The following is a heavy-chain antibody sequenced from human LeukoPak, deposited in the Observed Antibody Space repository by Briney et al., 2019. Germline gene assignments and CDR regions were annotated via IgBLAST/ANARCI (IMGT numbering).Heavy chain of an antibody. CDR1: AFTFSSYW. J-gene: IGHJ4*02. Sequence: GSLRLSCEASAFTFSSYWMSWIRQPPGKGLEWIGEINHSGSTNYNPSLKSRVTISVDTSKNQFSLKLSSVTAADTAVYYCARHGRMGTINPSYWGQGTLVTVSS. CDR2: INHSGST. V-gene: IGHV4-34*01. D-gene: IGHD5-24*01. CDR3: ARHGRMGTINPSY.